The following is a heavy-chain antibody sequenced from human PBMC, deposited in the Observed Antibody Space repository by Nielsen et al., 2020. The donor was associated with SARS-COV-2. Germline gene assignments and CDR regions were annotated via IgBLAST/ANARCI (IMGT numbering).Heavy chain of an antibody. Sequence: GGSLRLSCAASGFTFSSYSMNWVRQAPGKGLEWASSISSSSSYIYYADSVKGRFTISRDNAKNSLYLQMNSLRAEDTAVYYCARDNPFTVWFGELTGRNAMDVWGQGTTVTVSS. J-gene: IGHJ6*02. CDR3: ARDNPFTVWFGELTGRNAMDV. CDR2: ISSSSSYI. V-gene: IGHV3-21*01. CDR1: GFTFSSYS. D-gene: IGHD3-10*01.